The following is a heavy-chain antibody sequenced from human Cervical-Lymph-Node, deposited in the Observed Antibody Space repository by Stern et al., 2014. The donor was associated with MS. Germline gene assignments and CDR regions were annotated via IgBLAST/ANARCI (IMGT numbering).Heavy chain of an antibody. CDR1: GDSISSYTHY. J-gene: IGHJ4*02. D-gene: IGHD2-8*02. CDR3: AKHACTGAACPFDL. Sequence: QLQLQESGPGLVKPSETLSLTCAVSGDSISSYTHYWAWIRQPPGKGLEWIGSVYYSGATYYNPSLKSPVTLSVDTSQNHFSLGLTSVTAADTAVYYCAKHACTGAACPFDLWGQGTLVTVSS. CDR2: VYYSGAT. V-gene: IGHV4-39*01.